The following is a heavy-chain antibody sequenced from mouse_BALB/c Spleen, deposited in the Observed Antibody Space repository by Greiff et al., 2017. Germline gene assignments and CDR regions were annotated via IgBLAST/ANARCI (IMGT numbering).Heavy chain of an antibody. V-gene: IGHV5-17*02. CDR1: GFTFSSFG. Sequence: EVQGVESGGGLVQPGGSRKLSCAASGFTFSSFGMHWVRQAPEKGLEWVAYISSGSSTIYYADTVKGRFTISRDNPKNTLFLQMTSLRSEDTAMYYCARSSEYGNYGAMDYWGQGTSVTVSS. J-gene: IGHJ4*01. CDR3: ARSSEYGNYGAMDY. D-gene: IGHD2-10*02. CDR2: ISSGSSTI.